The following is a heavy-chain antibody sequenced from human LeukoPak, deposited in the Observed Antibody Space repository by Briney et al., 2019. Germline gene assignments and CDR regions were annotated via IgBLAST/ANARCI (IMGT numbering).Heavy chain of an antibody. CDR1: GFTFSSYA. D-gene: IGHD5-18*01. Sequence: GGSLRLSCAASGFTFSSYAMSWVRQAPGKGLEWVSAISGSGGSTYYADSVKGRFTISRDNSKNTLHLQMNSLRAEDTAVYYCAKTLVGYSYGRTNFDYWGQGTLVTVSS. J-gene: IGHJ4*02. CDR2: ISGSGGST. V-gene: IGHV3-23*01. CDR3: AKTLVGYSYGRTNFDY.